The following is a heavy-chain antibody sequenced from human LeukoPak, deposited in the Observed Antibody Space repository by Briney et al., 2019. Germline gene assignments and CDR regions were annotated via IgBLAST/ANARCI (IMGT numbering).Heavy chain of an antibody. J-gene: IGHJ2*01. D-gene: IGHD6-13*01. Sequence: GGFLRLSCAASGFTFSSYSMNWVRQAPGKGPEWVSGISGSGGSIYYADSVKGRFTISRDNSKNTLYLQMNSLRAEDTAIYYCAKDGDIAATDSGWYFDIWGRGTLVTVSS. V-gene: IGHV3-23*01. CDR3: AKDGDIAATDSGWYFDI. CDR1: GFTFSSYS. CDR2: ISGSGGSI.